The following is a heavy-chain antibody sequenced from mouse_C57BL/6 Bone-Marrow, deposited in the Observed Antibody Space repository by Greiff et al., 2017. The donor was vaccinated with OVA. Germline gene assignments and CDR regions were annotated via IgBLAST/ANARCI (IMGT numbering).Heavy chain of an antibody. CDR3: TRIYYYGDMDY. CDR1: GFTFSSYA. J-gene: IGHJ4*01. CDR2: ISSGGDYI. Sequence: EVQGVESGEGLVKPGGSLKLSCAASGFTFSSYAMSWVRQTPEKRLEWVAYISSGGDYIYYADTVKGRFTISRDNARNTLYLQMSSLKSEDTAMYYCTRIYYYGDMDYWGQGTSVTVSS. D-gene: IGHD1-1*01. V-gene: IGHV5-9-1*02.